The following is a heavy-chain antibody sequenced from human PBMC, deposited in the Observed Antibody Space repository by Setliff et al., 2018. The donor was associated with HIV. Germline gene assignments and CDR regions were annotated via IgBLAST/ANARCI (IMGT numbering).Heavy chain of an antibody. D-gene: IGHD3-3*01. CDR2: IYYSGNT. CDR1: GGSISSSNYY. Sequence: SETLSLTCTVSGGSISSSNYYWGWIRQPPGKGLEWIGSIYYSGNTYYNPSLKSRVTISLDTSKNQFSLKLSSVTAADTAVYYCARDVMEWFGNYFDNWGQGALVTVSS. CDR3: ARDVMEWFGNYFDN. V-gene: IGHV4-39*07. J-gene: IGHJ4*02.